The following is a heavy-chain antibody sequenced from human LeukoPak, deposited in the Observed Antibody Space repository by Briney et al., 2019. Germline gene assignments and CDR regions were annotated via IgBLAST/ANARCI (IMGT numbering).Heavy chain of an antibody. D-gene: IGHD5-12*01. CDR1: GFTFSSYG. Sequence: GGSLRLSCAASGFTFSSYGMHWVRQAPGKGLEWAAVISYDGSNKYYADSVKGRFTISRDNSKNTLYLQMNSLRAEDTAVYYCAKGRGYTKASYFDYWGQGTLVTVSS. CDR3: AKGRGYTKASYFDY. J-gene: IGHJ4*02. CDR2: ISYDGSNK. V-gene: IGHV3-30*18.